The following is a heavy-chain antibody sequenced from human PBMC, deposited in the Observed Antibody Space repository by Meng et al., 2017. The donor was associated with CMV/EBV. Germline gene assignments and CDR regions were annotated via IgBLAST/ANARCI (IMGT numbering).Heavy chain of an antibody. D-gene: IGHD4-11*01. Sequence: GGSLRLSCAASGFTFSSYEMNWVRQAPGKGLEWVSYISSSGSTIYYADLVKGRFTISEDNAKNSLYLQMNSLRAEETAVYYCAGYSNYGLYYYYGMDVWGQGTTVTVSS. CDR3: AGYSNYGLYYYYGMDV. CDR2: ISSSGSTI. J-gene: IGHJ6*02. V-gene: IGHV3-48*03. CDR1: GFTFSSYE.